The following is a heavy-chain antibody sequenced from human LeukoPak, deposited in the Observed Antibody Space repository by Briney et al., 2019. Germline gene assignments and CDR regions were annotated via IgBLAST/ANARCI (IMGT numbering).Heavy chain of an antibody. V-gene: IGHV1-8*01. CDR2: MNPNSGNT. CDR3: ARVDTKAYYYGMDV. CDR1: GYTFTSYD. Sequence: ASVKVSCKASGYTFTSYDINWARQATGQGLEWMGWMNPNSGNTGYAQKFQGRVTMTRNTSISTAYMELSSLRSEDTAVYYCARVDTKAYYYGMDVWGQGTTVTVSS. J-gene: IGHJ6*02.